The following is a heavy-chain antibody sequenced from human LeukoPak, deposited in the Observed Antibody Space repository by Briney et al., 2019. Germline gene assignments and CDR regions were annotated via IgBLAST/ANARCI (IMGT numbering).Heavy chain of an antibody. D-gene: IGHD4-17*01. CDR3: ARLKATVSIHAYFDS. V-gene: IGHV4-59*01. CDR1: GGSFSSCY. CDR2: IDHSGST. Sequence: SETLSLTCTVSGGSFSSCYWTWIRQPPGKGLEWIGYIDHSGSTNYNPSLKSRVSISSDTSKNQFSLELSSVTAADTAVYYCARLKATVSIHAYFDSWGQGTLVTVSS. J-gene: IGHJ4*02.